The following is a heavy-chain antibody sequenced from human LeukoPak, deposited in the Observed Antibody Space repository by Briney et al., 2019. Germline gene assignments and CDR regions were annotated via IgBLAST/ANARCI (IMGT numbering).Heavy chain of an antibody. V-gene: IGHV1-18*01. CDR1: GYTFTSFG. Sequence: ASVKVSCKASGYTFTSFGMSWVRQAPGQGLERMGWISGYNGDTNYAQKLQGRVTMTTDTSTSTAYMELRSLRSDDTAVYYCARGLEYYFDYWGQGTLVIVSS. J-gene: IGHJ4*02. CDR2: ISGYNGDT. CDR3: ARGLEYYFDY.